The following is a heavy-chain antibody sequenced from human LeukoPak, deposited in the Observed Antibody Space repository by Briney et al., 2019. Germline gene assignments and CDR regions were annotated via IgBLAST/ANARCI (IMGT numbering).Heavy chain of an antibody. CDR2: ISTSAGDT. CDR1: GFTFNSYA. D-gene: IGHD1-26*01. Sequence: SGGSLRLSCAASGFTFNSYALSWVRQAPGKGLEWVSAISTSAGDTYYTDSVKGRFTISRDNSENTLFLQMNSLRAEDTAVYYCAKHIIVGTTKSMDSWGQGTLVTVSS. V-gene: IGHV3-23*01. J-gene: IGHJ4*02. CDR3: AKHIIVGTTKSMDS.